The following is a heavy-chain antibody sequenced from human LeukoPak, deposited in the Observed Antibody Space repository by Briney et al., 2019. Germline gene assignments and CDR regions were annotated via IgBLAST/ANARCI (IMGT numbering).Heavy chain of an antibody. V-gene: IGHV1-18*01. D-gene: IGHD2-15*01. J-gene: IGHJ4*02. CDR1: GYMFIAYG. Sequence: ASVNISCKASGYMFIAYGFAWVRQAPGQGLEWLGWIGAKNGYTWYAQKFQDRITMTTDTSTTTAYMELRSLTSDDTAVYYCARDDCSGGSCSGGHYLDYWGQGVPVIVSS. CDR2: IGAKNGYT. CDR3: ARDDCSGGSCSGGHYLDY.